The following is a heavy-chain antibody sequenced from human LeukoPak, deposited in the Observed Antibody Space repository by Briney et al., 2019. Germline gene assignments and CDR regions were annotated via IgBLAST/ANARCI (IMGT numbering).Heavy chain of an antibody. J-gene: IGHJ4*02. CDR2: MSGSGGRT. Sequence: PGGTLRLSCAASGFTFSTYGMSWVRQAPGKGLEWVSAMSGSGGRTYYADFVKGRFTISRDNSKNTLYLQMNSLRAEDTAVYYCAKGPIPHTSYYDSSGYYPEGYWGQGTLVTVSS. V-gene: IGHV3-23*01. D-gene: IGHD3-22*01. CDR1: GFTFSTYG. CDR3: AKGPIPHTSYYDSSGYYPEGY.